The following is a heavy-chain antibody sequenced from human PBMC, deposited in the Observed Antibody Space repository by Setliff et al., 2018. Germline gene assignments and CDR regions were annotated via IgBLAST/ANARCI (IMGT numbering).Heavy chain of an antibody. D-gene: IGHD2-2*01. J-gene: IGHJ4*02. CDR1: GGTFSSYA. CDR3: ARGAYCSSTSCPPWDY. Sequence: GASVKVSCKASGGTFSSYAISWVRQAPGQGLEWMGGIIPILGIANYAQKFQGRVTITTDESTSTAYMELSSLRSEDTAVYYCARGAYCSSTSCPPWDYWGQGTLVTVSS. V-gene: IGHV1-69*10. CDR2: IIPILGIA.